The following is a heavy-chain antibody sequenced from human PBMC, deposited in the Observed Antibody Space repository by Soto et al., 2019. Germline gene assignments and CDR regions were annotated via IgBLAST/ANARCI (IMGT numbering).Heavy chain of an antibody. CDR3: ARRASR. CDR1: GFTFSSSE. Sequence: ESGGGLVQPGGSLRLSCAVSGFTFSSSEMYWVRQAPGKGLEWISYIHPSGQPIFYADSVKGRFTISRDNANNSLFLQMNSLGAEDTAVYYCARRASRWGQGTMVTVSS. J-gene: IGHJ3*01. D-gene: IGHD1-26*01. V-gene: IGHV3-48*03. CDR2: IHPSGQPI.